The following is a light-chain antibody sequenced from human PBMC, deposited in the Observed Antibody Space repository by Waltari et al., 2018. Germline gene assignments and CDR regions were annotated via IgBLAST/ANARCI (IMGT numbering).Light chain of an antibody. CDR1: NSTVAILPL. V-gene: IGLV2-23*02. Sequence: QSALTQPASVSGSPGQPIPISRPAVNSTVAILPLVSWYQHHPGRNPSLLLYEISQRPSGISNRFSGSKSGNTASLTISGLQPEDEADYFCCSFAGYGIYVFGSGTQVSVL. J-gene: IGLJ1*01. CDR3: CSFAGYGIYV. CDR2: EIS.